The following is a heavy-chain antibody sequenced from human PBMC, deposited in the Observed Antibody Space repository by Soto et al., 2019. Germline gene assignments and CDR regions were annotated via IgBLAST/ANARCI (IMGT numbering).Heavy chain of an antibody. Sequence: SETLSLTCTVSGGSINSNNYYWAWIRQPPGKGLAWIASIYYDGTTYYNMSLKSRVTISRDTSKNQFSLRLTSVTAADTAVYFCGKVFVAATRHTDFHSWGQGTLVTVSS. CDR1: GGSINSNNYY. V-gene: IGHV4-39*01. CDR2: IYYDGTT. CDR3: GKVFVAATRHTDFHS. J-gene: IGHJ4*02. D-gene: IGHD2-15*01.